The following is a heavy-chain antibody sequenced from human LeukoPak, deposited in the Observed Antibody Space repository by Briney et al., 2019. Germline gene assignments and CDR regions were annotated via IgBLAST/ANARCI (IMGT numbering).Heavy chain of an antibody. CDR3: ARDSSLNIAAAGTFDY. Sequence: ASXKVSCKASGYTFTSYGISWVRQAAGQGLEWMGWISAYNGNTNYAQKLQGRVTITTDTSTRTDYMELRSLRSDDTAVYYCARDSSLNIAAAGTFDYWGQGTLVTVSS. CDR1: GYTFTSYG. CDR2: ISAYNGNT. D-gene: IGHD6-13*01. J-gene: IGHJ4*02. V-gene: IGHV1-18*01.